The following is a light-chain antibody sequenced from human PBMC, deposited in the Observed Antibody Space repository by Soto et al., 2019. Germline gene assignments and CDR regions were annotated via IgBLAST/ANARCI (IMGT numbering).Light chain of an antibody. CDR2: DAS. J-gene: IGKJ5*01. CDR1: QSISSW. CDR3: QQYNSHPIT. Sequence: DIQMTQSPSTLSASVGDRVTITCRASQSISSWLAWYQQKPGKAPKLLIYDASSLESGVPSRFSGSGSGTEFTLAIRSLQPDDFATYYCQQYNSHPITFGQGTRLEIK. V-gene: IGKV1-5*01.